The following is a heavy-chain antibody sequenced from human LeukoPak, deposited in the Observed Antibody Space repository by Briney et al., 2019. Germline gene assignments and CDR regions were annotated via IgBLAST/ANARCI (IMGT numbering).Heavy chain of an antibody. V-gene: IGHV4-39*01. CDR2: VAYNGNT. CDR3: ANLYSSSWYRYFDY. D-gene: IGHD6-13*01. CDR1: GGSINTNYYV. Sequence: SETLSLTCTVSGGSINTNYYVWGWIRQPPGKGLEWIGSVAYNGNTFHNPSLKSRLIISADTSKNQISLRLDSVTAADTAVYYCANLYSSSWYRYFDYWGQGTLVTVSS. J-gene: IGHJ4*02.